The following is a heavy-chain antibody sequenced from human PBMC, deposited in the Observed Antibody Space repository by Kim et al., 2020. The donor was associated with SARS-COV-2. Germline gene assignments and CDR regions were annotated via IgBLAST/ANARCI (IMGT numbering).Heavy chain of an antibody. CDR2: N. Sequence: NDYVVSVNSRITINPDTSKNQFSLQLNSVTPEDTAVYYCARGRLGVSGFDYWGQGTLVTVSS. D-gene: IGHD6-19*01. V-gene: IGHV6-1*01. CDR3: ARGRLGVSGFDY. J-gene: IGHJ4*02.